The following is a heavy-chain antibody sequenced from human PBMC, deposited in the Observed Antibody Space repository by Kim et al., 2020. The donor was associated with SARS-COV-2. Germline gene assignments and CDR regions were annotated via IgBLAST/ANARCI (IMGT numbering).Heavy chain of an antibody. V-gene: IGHV5-51*01. CDR1: GYSFTSYW. D-gene: IGHD2-2*01. CDR3: ASSSGRVKTSSTSLRL. J-gene: IGHJ4*02. Sequence: GESLKISCKGSGYSFTSYWIGWVRQMPGKGLEWMGIIYPGDSDTRYSPSFQGQVTISADKSISTAYLQWSSLKASDTAMYYCASSSGRVKTSSTSLRLWGQGTLVTVSS. CDR2: IYPGDSDT.